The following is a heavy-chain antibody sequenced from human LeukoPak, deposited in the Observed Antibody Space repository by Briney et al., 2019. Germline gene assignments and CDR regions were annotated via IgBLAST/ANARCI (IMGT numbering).Heavy chain of an antibody. Sequence: ASVKVSCKASGGTFSSYAISWVRQAPGQGLEWMGGIIPIFGTANYAQKFQGRVTITADESTSTAYMELSSLRSEDTAVYYCARSAYSSSWFDPWGQGTLVTVSS. CDR1: GGTFSSYA. CDR3: ARSAYSSSWFDP. CDR2: IIPIFGTA. V-gene: IGHV1-69*13. D-gene: IGHD6-13*01. J-gene: IGHJ5*02.